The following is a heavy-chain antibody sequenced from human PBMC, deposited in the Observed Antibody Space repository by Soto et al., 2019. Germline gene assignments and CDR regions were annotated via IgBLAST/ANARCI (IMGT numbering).Heavy chain of an antibody. V-gene: IGHV1-69*13. CDR1: GGTLSSYA. CDR2: IIPIFGTA. CDR3: ARGLAIAAAVSLPYGMDV. D-gene: IGHD6-13*01. Sequence: SVNVAYKASGGTLSSYAIILVRQAPGQGLEWMGGIIPIFGTANYAQKFQGRVTITADESTSTAYMELSSLRSEDTAVYYCARGLAIAAAVSLPYGMDVWGQGTTVT. J-gene: IGHJ6*02.